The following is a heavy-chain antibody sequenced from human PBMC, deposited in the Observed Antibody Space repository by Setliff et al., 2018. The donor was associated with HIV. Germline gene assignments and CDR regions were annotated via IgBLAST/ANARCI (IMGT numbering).Heavy chain of an antibody. CDR3: ARGPDYSSSPPFDY. J-gene: IGHJ4*02. D-gene: IGHD6-6*01. CDR1: GGSFSGYY. CDR2: INHSGST. V-gene: IGHV4-34*01. Sequence: PSETLSLTCAVYGGSFSGYYWSWIRQPPGKGLEWIGEINHSGSTSYNPSLKSRVTISEDTSKNQFSLKLSSVTAADTAVYYCARGPDYSSSPPFDYWGQGILVTVSS.